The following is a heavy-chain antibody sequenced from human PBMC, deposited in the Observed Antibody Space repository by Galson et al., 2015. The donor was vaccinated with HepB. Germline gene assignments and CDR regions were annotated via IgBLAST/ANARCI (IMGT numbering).Heavy chain of an antibody. D-gene: IGHD2-2*01. Sequence: SVKVSCKASGYTFTSYYMHWVRQAPGQGLEWMGIINPSGGSTSYAQKFQGRVTMTRDTSTSTVYMELSSLRSEDTAVYYCASVPAKRGGWFDPWGQGTLVTVSS. CDR2: INPSGGST. CDR3: ASVPAKRGGWFDP. J-gene: IGHJ5*02. CDR1: GYTFTSYY. V-gene: IGHV1-46*01.